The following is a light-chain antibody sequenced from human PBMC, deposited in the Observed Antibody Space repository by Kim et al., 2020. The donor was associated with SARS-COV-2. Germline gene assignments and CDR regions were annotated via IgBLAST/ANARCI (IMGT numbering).Light chain of an antibody. V-gene: IGKV2-30*02. Sequence: QLASISCRSSQGLLHSDGNTYLNWFHQRPGQSPRRLIYKVSKRDSGVPDRFSGSGSGTDFTLKISRVEAEDVVVYFCMQGIHPITFGQGTRLEIK. CDR1: QGLLHSDGNTY. CDR3: MQGIHPIT. CDR2: KVS. J-gene: IGKJ5*01.